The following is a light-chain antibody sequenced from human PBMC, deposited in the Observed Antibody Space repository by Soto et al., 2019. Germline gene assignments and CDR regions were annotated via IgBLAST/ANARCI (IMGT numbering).Light chain of an antibody. CDR2: GAS. CDR1: QSVSSS. V-gene: IGKV3-15*01. CDR3: QQRSNWPIT. Sequence: EIVMTQSPATLSVSPGERATLTCRASQSVSSSLAWYQQKPGQAPRLLIYGASTRATGIPARFSGSRSGTEFTLTISSLQSEDFAVYYCQQRSNWPITFGQGTRLEIK. J-gene: IGKJ5*01.